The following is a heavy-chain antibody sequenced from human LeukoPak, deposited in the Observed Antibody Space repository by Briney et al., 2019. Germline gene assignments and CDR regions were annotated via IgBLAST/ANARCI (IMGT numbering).Heavy chain of an antibody. V-gene: IGHV4-31*03. Sequence: SSETLSLTCTVSGGSISSGGYYWSWIRQHPGKGLEWIGYIYYSGSTYYNPSLKSRVTISVDTSKNQFSLKLSSVTAADTAVYYCARAVPPGDYFDYWAREPWSPSPQ. CDR1: GGSISSGGYY. CDR2: IYYSGST. CDR3: ARAVPPGDYFDY. J-gene: IGHJ4*02. D-gene: IGHD2-2*01.